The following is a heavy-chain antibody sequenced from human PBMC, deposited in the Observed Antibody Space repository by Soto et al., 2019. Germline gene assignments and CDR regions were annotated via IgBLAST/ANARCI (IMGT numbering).Heavy chain of an antibody. Sequence: QVQLVQSGAEVKKPGSSVKVSCKASGGTFSSYAISWVRQAPGQGLEWMGGIIPIFGTANYAQKFQGRVTITADKSTSTAYMELSGLRSEDTAVYYCARYQGSSLYYYYGMDVWGQGTTVTVSS. CDR2: IIPIFGTA. J-gene: IGHJ6*02. D-gene: IGHD6-6*01. CDR1: GGTFSSYA. V-gene: IGHV1-69*06. CDR3: ARYQGSSLYYYYGMDV.